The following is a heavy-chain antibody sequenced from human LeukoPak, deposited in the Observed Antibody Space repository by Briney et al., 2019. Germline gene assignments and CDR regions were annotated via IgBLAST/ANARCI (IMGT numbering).Heavy chain of an antibody. CDR3: ARRPRYCGGGSCYFDY. V-gene: IGHV4-30-4*01. J-gene: IGHJ4*02. CDR1: GGSIGSDDYY. Sequence: SETLSLTCTVSGGSIGSDDYYWSWIRQPPGKGLEWIGCIYYSGSTYYNPSLKSRVTISVDTSKNQFSLKLSSVTAADTAVYYCARRPRYCGGGSCYFDYWGQGTLVTVSS. CDR2: IYYSGST. D-gene: IGHD2-15*01.